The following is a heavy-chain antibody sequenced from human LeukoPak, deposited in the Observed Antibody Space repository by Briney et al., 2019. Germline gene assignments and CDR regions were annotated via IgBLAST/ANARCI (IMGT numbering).Heavy chain of an antibody. Sequence: PSETLSLTCTVSGGSISSYYWNRIRQPPGKGLEWIGYIYNSGNTNYNPSLKSRVTISVDTSENQFSLKVSSVTAADTAVYFCARGYSHPDYWGQGTLVTVSS. D-gene: IGHD5-18*01. CDR3: ARGYSHPDY. CDR1: GGSISSYY. CDR2: IYNSGNT. V-gene: IGHV4-59*01. J-gene: IGHJ4*02.